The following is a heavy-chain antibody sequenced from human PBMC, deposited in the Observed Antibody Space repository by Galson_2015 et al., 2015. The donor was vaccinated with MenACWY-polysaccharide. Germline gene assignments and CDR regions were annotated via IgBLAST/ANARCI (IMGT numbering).Heavy chain of an antibody. CDR1: GFTFRNYG. V-gene: IGHV3-33*01. J-gene: IGHJ2*01. CDR2: IWYDGSNQ. Sequence: SGAEVKKPGESLKISCAASGFTFRNYGMHWVRQAPGKGLEWVAVIWYDGSNQVYADSVKGRFTISRDSSKNTVFMQMNSLRAEDTADYYCARDRNWGRNWYLDLWGRGTLVTVSS. D-gene: IGHD7-27*01. CDR3: ARDRNWGRNWYLDL.